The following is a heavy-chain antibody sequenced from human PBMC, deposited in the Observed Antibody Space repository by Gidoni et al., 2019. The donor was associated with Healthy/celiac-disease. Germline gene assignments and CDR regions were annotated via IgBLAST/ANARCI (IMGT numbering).Heavy chain of an antibody. CDR1: GYTFPSYV. J-gene: IGHJ4*02. Sequence: QVQLVQSGAEVKKPGASVTVSCKASGYTFPSYVISWVRQAPGKGLEWMGWISAYNGNTNYAQKLQGRVTMTTDTSTSTAYMELRSLRSDDTAVYYCARDQRTYYDFWSGYFTADYGGQGTLVTVSS. D-gene: IGHD3-3*01. V-gene: IGHV1-18*01. CDR2: ISAYNGNT. CDR3: ARDQRTYYDFWSGYFTADY.